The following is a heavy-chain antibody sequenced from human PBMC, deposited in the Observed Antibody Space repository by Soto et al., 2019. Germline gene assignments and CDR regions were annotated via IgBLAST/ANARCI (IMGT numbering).Heavy chain of an antibody. V-gene: IGHV4-61*01. CDR3: ARGGDTAMLSWIDY. Sequence: QVQLQESGPGLVKPSETLSLTCTVSGGSVSSGSYYWSWIRQPPGKGLEWIGYIYYSGSTNYNPSLKSRVNISVDTSKNPFPLKLSSVTAADTAVYYCARGGDTAMLSWIDYWVQGSLVTVSS. CDR1: GGSVSSGSYY. D-gene: IGHD5-18*01. J-gene: IGHJ4*02. CDR2: IYYSGST.